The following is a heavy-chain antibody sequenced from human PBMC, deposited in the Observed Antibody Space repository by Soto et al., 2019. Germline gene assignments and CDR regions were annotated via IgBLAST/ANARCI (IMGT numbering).Heavy chain of an antibody. Sequence: GGALRLSCSASGFTFSRYAMFWVRQAPEKGLEYVSAIIINGGSTYYSDSVKGRFTISRDNPKNTLHLQMSSLRYEDTAVYYCVKDSFVFSPTITTAIMFEXWGQGALVTVSX. CDR1: GFTFSRYA. CDR3: VKDSFVFSPTITTAIMFEX. D-gene: IGHD3-3*01. CDR2: IIINGGST. V-gene: IGHV3-64D*06. J-gene: IGHJ4*02.